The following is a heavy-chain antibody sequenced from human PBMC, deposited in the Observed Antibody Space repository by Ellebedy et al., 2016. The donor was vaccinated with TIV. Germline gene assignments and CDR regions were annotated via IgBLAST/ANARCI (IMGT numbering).Heavy chain of an antibody. J-gene: IGHJ3*02. CDR3: ARQRNYYNSSGYFLRDAFDI. CDR2: IYPGDSDT. D-gene: IGHD3-22*01. V-gene: IGHV5-51*01. CDR1: GFTFTSYW. Sequence: GESLKISXAASGFTFTSYWIGWVRQMPGKGLEWMGIIYPGDSDTRYSPSFQGQVTISADKSISTAYLQWSSLKASDTAMYYCARQRNYYNSSGYFLRDAFDIWGQGTMVTVSS.